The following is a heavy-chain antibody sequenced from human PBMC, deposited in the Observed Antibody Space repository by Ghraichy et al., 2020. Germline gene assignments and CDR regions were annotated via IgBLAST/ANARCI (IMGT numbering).Heavy chain of an antibody. J-gene: IGHJ6*03. D-gene: IGHD3-16*01. Sequence: SVKVSCKASGGTFSSYAISWVRQAPGQGLEWMGGIIPIFGTANYAQKFQGRVTITADESTSTAYMELSSLRSEDTAVYYCARDPLGGGDYYYYMDVWGKGTTVTVSS. CDR2: IIPIFGTA. CDR1: GGTFSSYA. CDR3: ARDPLGGGDYYYYMDV. V-gene: IGHV1-69*13.